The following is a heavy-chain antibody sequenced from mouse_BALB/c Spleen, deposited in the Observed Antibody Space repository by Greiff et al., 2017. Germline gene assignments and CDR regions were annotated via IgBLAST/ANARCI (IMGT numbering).Heavy chain of an antibody. CDR1: GFTFSSFG. CDR2: ISSGSSTI. J-gene: IGHJ3*01. V-gene: IGHV5-17*02. D-gene: IGHD2-3*01. CDR3: ARSLDGYWFAY. Sequence: EVMLVESGGGLVKPGGSLKLSCAASGFTFSSFGMHWVRQAPEKELEWVAYISSGSSTIYYADTVKGRFTISRDNPKNTLFLQMTSLRSEDTAMYYCARSLDGYWFAYWGQGTLVTVSA.